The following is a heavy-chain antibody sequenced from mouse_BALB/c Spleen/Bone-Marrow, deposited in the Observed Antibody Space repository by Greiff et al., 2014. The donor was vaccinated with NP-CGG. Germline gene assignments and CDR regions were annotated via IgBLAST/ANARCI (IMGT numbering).Heavy chain of an antibody. CDR2: IDPAYGNT. J-gene: IGHJ3*01. V-gene: IGHV14-3*02. CDR3: AMYYYGSSLFAY. D-gene: IGHD1-1*01. CDR1: GFNIKDTY. Sequence: VQLQQSGAELVKPGASVKLSCTASGFNIKDTYMHWVKQRPEQGLEWIGRIDPAYGNTKYDPKFQGKASITADTSSNTAYLQLSSLTSEDTAVYYCAMYYYGSSLFAYWGQGTLVTVSA.